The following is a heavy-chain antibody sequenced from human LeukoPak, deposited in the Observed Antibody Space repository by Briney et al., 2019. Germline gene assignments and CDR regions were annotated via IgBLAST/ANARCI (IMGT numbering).Heavy chain of an antibody. CDR1: GFTFSSYS. V-gene: IGHV3-21*01. CDR2: ISSSSSYI. D-gene: IGHD3-16*01. Sequence: GGSLRLSCAASGFTFSSYSMNWVRQAPGKGLEWVPSISSSSSYIYYADSVKGRFTISRDNAKNSLYLQMNSLRAEDTAVYYCARAPLRVEGRSYFDYWGQGTLVTVSS. CDR3: ARAPLRVEGRSYFDY. J-gene: IGHJ4*02.